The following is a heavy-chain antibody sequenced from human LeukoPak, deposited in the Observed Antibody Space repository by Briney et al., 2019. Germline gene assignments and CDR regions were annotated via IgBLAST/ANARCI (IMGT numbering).Heavy chain of an antibody. CDR3: AKDYSSDWYSGYFDY. J-gene: IGHJ4*02. D-gene: IGHD6-19*01. CDR2: VSWNSGNI. CDR1: GFTFDEYA. Sequence: GGSLRLSCAASGFTFDEYAMHWVRQAPGKGLEGVSGVSWNSGNIGYADSVRGRFTISRDSAKNSLYLQMNSLRPEDMALYYCAKDYSSDWYSGYFDYWGQGSLVTVSS. V-gene: IGHV3-9*03.